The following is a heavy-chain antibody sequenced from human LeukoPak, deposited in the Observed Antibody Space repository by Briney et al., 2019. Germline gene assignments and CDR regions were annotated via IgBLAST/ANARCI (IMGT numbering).Heavy chain of an antibody. CDR1: GFTFSSYW. V-gene: IGHV3-74*01. J-gene: IGHJ4*02. D-gene: IGHD6-19*01. Sequence: PGGSLRLSCAASGFTFSSYWMHWVRQAPGKGLVWVSRINSDGSSTSYADSVKGRFTISRDNAKNTLYLQMNSLRVEDTAVYYCARFSRGWSPSGFDYWGQGTLVTVSS. CDR2: INSDGSST. CDR3: ARFSRGWSPSGFDY.